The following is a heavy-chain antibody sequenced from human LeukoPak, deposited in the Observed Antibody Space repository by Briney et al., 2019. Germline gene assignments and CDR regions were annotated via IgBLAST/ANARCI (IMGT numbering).Heavy chain of an antibody. CDR2: ISGSGGST. Sequence: GGSLRLSCAASGFTFSSYAMSWVRQAPGKGLEWVSAISGSGGSTYYADSVRGRFTISRDNSKNTLYLQMNSLRAEDTAVYYCAKGFNYYDSSGYDYWGQGTLVTVSS. V-gene: IGHV3-23*01. D-gene: IGHD3-22*01. CDR1: GFTFSSYA. CDR3: AKGFNYYDSSGYDY. J-gene: IGHJ4*02.